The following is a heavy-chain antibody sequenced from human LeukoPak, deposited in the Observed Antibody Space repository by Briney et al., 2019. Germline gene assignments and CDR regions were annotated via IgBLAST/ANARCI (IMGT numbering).Heavy chain of an antibody. V-gene: IGHV1-24*01. Sequence: ASVTVSCKVSGYTLTELSMHWVRQPPGKGLEWVGGSDPEDGGTIYAQKFQGRVTMTDDTSTDTAYMELSSLRSEDTAVYYCATVTTVEGWYFDLWGRGTLVTVSS. D-gene: IGHD4-23*01. CDR1: GYTLTELS. CDR3: ATVTTVEGWYFDL. J-gene: IGHJ2*01. CDR2: SDPEDGGT.